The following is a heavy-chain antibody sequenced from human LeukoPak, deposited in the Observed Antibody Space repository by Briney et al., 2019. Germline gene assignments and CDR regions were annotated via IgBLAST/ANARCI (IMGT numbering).Heavy chain of an antibody. J-gene: IGHJ5*02. CDR2: IYPGDSDT. V-gene: IGHV5-51*01. CDR1: GYIFTSYW. Sequence: GESLQISCKGSGYIFTSYWIGWVRQLPGKGLEWMGIIYPGDSDTRYSPSFQGQVTISADKSISTAYLQWSSLKAADTAMYYCARHTYSSGWYDGFDPWGQGTLVTVSS. D-gene: IGHD6-19*01. CDR3: ARHTYSSGWYDGFDP.